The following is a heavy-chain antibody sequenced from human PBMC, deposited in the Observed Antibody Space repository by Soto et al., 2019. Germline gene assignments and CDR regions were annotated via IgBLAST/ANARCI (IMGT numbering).Heavy chain of an antibody. J-gene: IGHJ6*02. CDR1: GGSISSGDYY. Sequence: NLSETLSLTCTVSGGSISSGDYYWSWIRQPPGKGLEWIGYIYYSGSTYYNPSLKSRVTISVDTSKNQFSLRLSSVTAADTAVYYCARDKRITIFGVVIEGDPTDYYGMDVWGQGTTVTVSS. CDR2: IYYSGST. V-gene: IGHV4-30-4*01. D-gene: IGHD3-3*01. CDR3: ARDKRITIFGVVIEGDPTDYYGMDV.